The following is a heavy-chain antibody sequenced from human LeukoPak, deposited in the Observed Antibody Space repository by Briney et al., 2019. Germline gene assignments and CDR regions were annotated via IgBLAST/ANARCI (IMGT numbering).Heavy chain of an antibody. Sequence: PGGSLRLSCAASGFTFTTYWMHWVRQAPGKGLEWVSVIYSGGSTYYADSVKGRFTISRDNSKNTLYLQMNSLRAEDTAVYYCARMPLVGATYRYYYYGMDVWGQGTTVTVSS. CDR1: GFTFTTYW. J-gene: IGHJ6*02. CDR2: IYSGGST. V-gene: IGHV3-53*01. CDR3: ARMPLVGATYRYYYYGMDV. D-gene: IGHD1-26*01.